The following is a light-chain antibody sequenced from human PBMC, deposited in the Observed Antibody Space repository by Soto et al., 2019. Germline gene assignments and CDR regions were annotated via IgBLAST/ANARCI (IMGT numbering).Light chain of an antibody. CDR1: QSVGSV. CDR2: GAS. Sequence: EVVMTQSPATLSVSPGERATLSCRASQSVGSVLAWYQQTPGQAPRVLIYGASTRATGIPARFSGSGSETEFTLTISSLQSEDFAVYYCQQYNNWPLTFGGGTKVEIK. CDR3: QQYNNWPLT. V-gene: IGKV3-15*01. J-gene: IGKJ4*01.